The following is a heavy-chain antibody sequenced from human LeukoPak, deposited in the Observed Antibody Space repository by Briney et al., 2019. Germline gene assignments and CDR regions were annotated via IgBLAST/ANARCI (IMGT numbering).Heavy chain of an antibody. D-gene: IGHD6-13*01. CDR2: SKTTKPNSCTT. CDR3: ARVVTTGSGWYNFDY. J-gene: IGHJ4*02. V-gene: IGHV3-72*01. Sequence: LSLTCTVSGGSISSSSYYWGWIRQPPGKGLEWVGRSKTTKPNSCTTEYAASVKGRFTISRDDSKNSLYLQLNSLKTEDTAVYYCARVVTTGSGWYNFDYWGQGTLVTVSS. CDR1: GGSISSSSYY.